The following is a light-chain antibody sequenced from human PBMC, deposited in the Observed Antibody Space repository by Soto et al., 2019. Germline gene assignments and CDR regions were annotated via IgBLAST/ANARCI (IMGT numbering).Light chain of an antibody. CDR3: SSYTTSLTLV. V-gene: IGLV2-14*01. CDR2: GLT. CDR1: RSDIGAYNY. Sequence: QSVLTQPASVSGSPGQSITISCTGTRSDIGAYNYVSWYQQHPGKAPKLLIYGLTNRPSGVSNRFSGSKSGNTASLTISGLQAEDDADYYCSSYTTSLTLVFGGGTKLTVL. J-gene: IGLJ3*02.